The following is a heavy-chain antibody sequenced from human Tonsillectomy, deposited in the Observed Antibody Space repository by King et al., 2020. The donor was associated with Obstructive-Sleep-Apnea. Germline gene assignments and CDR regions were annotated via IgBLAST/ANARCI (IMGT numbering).Heavy chain of an antibody. J-gene: IGHJ4*02. CDR1: GYSFAEYW. D-gene: IGHD5-18*01. CDR2: IYPGDSDT. V-gene: IGHV5-51*01. CDR3: ARGDRGFSYGPVYYFDY. Sequence: QLVQSGAEARKPGESLKISCRGSGYSFAEYWIGWVRQMPGKGLEFMGIIYPGDSDTRYRPSFQGQVTLSADKSISTAYLQWSSLKASDTAMYYCARGDRGFSYGPVYYFDYWGQGTLVTVSS.